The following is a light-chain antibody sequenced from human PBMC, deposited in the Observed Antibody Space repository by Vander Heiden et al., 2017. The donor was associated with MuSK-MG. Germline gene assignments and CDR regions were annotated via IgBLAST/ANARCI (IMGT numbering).Light chain of an antibody. V-gene: IGLV2-23*01. CDR2: EGS. Sequence: QSALTQPASVSGSPGQSITIPCTGSSNVGTYNLVSWYQQYPGEAPQLLIFEGSKRPSGVSDRFSGSKSGNTASLTISGLQAEDEADYYCCSYAGSSTWMFGGGTRLTV. J-gene: IGLJ3*02. CDR1: SNVGTYNL. CDR3: CSYAGSSTWM.